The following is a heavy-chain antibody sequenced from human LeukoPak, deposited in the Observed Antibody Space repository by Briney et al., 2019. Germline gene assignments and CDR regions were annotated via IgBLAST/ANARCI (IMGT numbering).Heavy chain of an antibody. V-gene: IGHV1-18*01. D-gene: IGHD3-22*01. CDR3: ARGGYYYDSSGYYHFDY. Sequence: GASVKVSCKVSGYTFTSYGISWVRQAPGQGLEWMGWISAYNGNTNYAQKLQGRVTMTTDTSTSTAHMELRSLRSDDTAVYYCARGGYYYDSSGYYHFDYWGQGTLVTVSS. CDR2: ISAYNGNT. CDR1: GYTFTSYG. J-gene: IGHJ4*02.